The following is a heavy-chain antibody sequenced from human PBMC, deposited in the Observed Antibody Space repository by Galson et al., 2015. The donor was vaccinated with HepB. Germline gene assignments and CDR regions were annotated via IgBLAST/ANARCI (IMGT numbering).Heavy chain of an antibody. V-gene: IGHV3-49*03. D-gene: IGHD3-10*01. CDR2: IRSNAYGGTT. CDR1: GFTFGDSA. CDR3: STTRIYGSGNYYPLNNPFDL. J-gene: IGHJ4*02. Sequence: SLRLSCAASGFTFGDSAMSWFRQAPGKGLEWVAFIRSNAYGGTTEYAASVKGRFTVSRDESKSIAYLQMNSLKTEDTAVYYCSTTRIYGSGNYYPLNNPFDLWGQGTLVTVSS.